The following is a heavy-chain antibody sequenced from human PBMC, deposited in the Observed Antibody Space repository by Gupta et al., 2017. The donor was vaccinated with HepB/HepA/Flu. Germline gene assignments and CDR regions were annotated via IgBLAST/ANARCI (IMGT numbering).Heavy chain of an antibody. V-gene: IGHV5-51*01. CDR1: GYRFTTYW. J-gene: IGHJ5*02. CDR2: IYPGDSDT. Sequence: EVQLVQSGAEVKKPGESLKISCKGSGYRFTTYWIGWVRQMPGKGLEWMGIIYPGDSDTRYSPSFQGQVTMSADKSISTAYLQWRSMKASDTAMYYCARLADCTTTTCYWDLNWFDPWGQGTLVTVSS. D-gene: IGHD2-2*01. CDR3: ARLADCTTTTCYWDLNWFDP.